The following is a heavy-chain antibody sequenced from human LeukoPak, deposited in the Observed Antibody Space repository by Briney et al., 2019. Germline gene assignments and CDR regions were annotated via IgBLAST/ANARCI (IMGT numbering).Heavy chain of an antibody. CDR2: IYYSGST. Sequence: PSETLSLTCTVSCGSISSSSYYWGWIRQPPGKGLEWIGSIYYSGSTYYNPSLKSRVTISVDTSKNQFSLKLSSVTAADTAVYYCARHAGGYDRELDYWGQGTLVTVSS. CDR1: CGSISSSSYY. CDR3: ARHAGGYDRELDY. J-gene: IGHJ4*02. D-gene: IGHD5-12*01. V-gene: IGHV4-39*01.